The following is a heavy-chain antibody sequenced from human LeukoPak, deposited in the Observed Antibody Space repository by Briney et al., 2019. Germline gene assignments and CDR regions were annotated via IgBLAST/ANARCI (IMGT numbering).Heavy chain of an antibody. J-gene: IGHJ3*02. CDR3: ARLFRPGKGARAFYI. CDR2: IIPIFGTA. V-gene: IGHV1-69*13. CDR1: GGTFSSYA. D-gene: IGHD1-26*01. Sequence: SVKGSSKASGGTFSSYAISWVRQAPGQGLEWMGGIIPIFGTANYAQKFQGRVTITADESTSTAYMELSSLRSEDTAVYYCARLFRPGKGARAFYIWVPGTMVTVSS.